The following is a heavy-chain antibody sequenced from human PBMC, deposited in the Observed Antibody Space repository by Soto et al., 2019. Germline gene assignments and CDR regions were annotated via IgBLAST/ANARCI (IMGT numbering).Heavy chain of an antibody. Sequence: GASVKVSCKASRYSFTDYHIHWVRQAPGQGRDWLGRINPKSGGTSTAQKFQGWVTMTTDTSISTASMELTRLTSDDTAIYYCARGDSTDCSNGVCSFFYHHDMDVWGQGTTVTVSS. V-gene: IGHV1-2*04. CDR3: ARGDSTDCSNGVCSFFYHHDMDV. J-gene: IGHJ6*02. D-gene: IGHD2-8*01. CDR2: INPKSGGT. CDR1: RYSFTDYH.